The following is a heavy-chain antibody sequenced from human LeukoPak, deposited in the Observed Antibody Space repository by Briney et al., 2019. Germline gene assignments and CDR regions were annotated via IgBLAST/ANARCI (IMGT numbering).Heavy chain of an antibody. CDR3: ARHDSSGWRYYYYYMDV. Sequence: PSGTLSLTCAVSGGSISSSNWWSWVRQPPGKGLEWIGSIYYSGSTYYNPSLKSRVTISVDTSKNQFSLKLSSVTAADTAVYYCARHDSSGWRYYYYYMDVWGKGTTVTISS. V-gene: IGHV4-4*02. D-gene: IGHD6-19*01. CDR2: IYYSGST. CDR1: GGSISSSNW. J-gene: IGHJ6*03.